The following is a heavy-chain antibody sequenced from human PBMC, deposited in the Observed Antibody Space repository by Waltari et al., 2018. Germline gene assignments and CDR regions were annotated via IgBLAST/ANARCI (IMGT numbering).Heavy chain of an antibody. J-gene: IGHJ4*02. CDR3: ARQNIHSYGYGYFDF. Sequence: EVQLEQSGAEVKKPGESLKISCNGSGYSFAKYWIGWVRQMPGKGLEWMGVIYPGDSTTTYSLSFQGKVTISADTSISTAYLQWSSLKASDTAIYFCARQNIHSYGYGYFDFWGQGTLVTVSS. D-gene: IGHD5-18*01. CDR1: GYSFAKYW. V-gene: IGHV5-51*01. CDR2: IYPGDSTT.